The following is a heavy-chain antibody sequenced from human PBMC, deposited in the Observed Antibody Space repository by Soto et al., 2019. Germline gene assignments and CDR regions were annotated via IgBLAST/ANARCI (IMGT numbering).Heavy chain of an antibody. Sequence: QVQLVESGGGVVQPGRSLRLSCAASGFTFSSYGMHWVRQAPGKGLEWVAVISYDGSNKYYADSVKGRFTISRDNSKNTLYLQMNSLRAEDTAVYYCATVLLWFGELFGDAFDIWGQGTMVTVSS. V-gene: IGHV3-30*03. J-gene: IGHJ3*02. D-gene: IGHD3-10*01. CDR2: ISYDGSNK. CDR1: GFTFSSYG. CDR3: ATVLLWFGELFGDAFDI.